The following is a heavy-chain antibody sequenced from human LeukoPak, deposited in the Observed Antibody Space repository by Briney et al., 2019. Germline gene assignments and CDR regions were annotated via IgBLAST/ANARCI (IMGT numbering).Heavy chain of an antibody. CDR3: ARDLPALVPVY. J-gene: IGHJ4*02. V-gene: IGHV4-30-4*01. CDR1: GGSISSGDYS. D-gene: IGHD5-18*01. CDR2: IYYSGST. Sequence: SQTLSLTCTVSGGSISSGDYSRSWIRQPPGKGLEWIGYIYYSGSTYYNPTLKSRVTISVDTSNNQFSLKLSSVTAADTAVYYCARDLPALVPVYWGQGTLITVSS.